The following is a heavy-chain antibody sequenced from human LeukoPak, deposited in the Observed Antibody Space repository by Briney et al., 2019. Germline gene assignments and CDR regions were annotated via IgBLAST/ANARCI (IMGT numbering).Heavy chain of an antibody. CDR2: IIPILGIA. V-gene: IGHV1-69*04. CDR1: GGTFSSYA. CDR3: ALDSGYYFLFDY. D-gene: IGHD3-22*01. J-gene: IGHJ4*02. Sequence: SVKVSCKASGGTFSSYAISWVRQAPGQGLEWMGRIIPILGIANYAQKFQGRVTITADKSTSTAYMELSSLRSEDTAVYYCALDSGYYFLFDYWGQGTLVTVSS.